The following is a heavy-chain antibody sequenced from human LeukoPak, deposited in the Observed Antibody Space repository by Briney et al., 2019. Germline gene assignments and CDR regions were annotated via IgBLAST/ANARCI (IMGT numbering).Heavy chain of an antibody. J-gene: IGHJ4*02. V-gene: IGHV3-73*01. D-gene: IGHD4-17*01. Sequence: GGSLRLSCAASGFTFSRSAMHWVRQASGKGLEWVGRIRSKANSYATAYAASVKGRFTISRDDSKNTAYLQMNSLKTEDTAVYYCTARYGDYHYWGQGTRVTVSS. CDR3: TARYGDYHY. CDR2: IRSKANSYAT. CDR1: GFTFSRSA.